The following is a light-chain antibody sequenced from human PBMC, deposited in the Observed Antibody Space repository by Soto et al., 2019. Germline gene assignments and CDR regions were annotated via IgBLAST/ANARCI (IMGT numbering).Light chain of an antibody. Sequence: QSALTQPASVSGSPGQSITISCTGTSSDVASYNLVSWYRQHPGKAPKLIIYEATKRPSGVSNRFSGSKSGDAASLTLSGLQAEDEADYYCCSYAGSSTLVFGGGTKVTVL. CDR2: EAT. CDR1: SSDVASYNL. CDR3: CSYAGSSTLV. J-gene: IGLJ2*01. V-gene: IGLV2-23*01.